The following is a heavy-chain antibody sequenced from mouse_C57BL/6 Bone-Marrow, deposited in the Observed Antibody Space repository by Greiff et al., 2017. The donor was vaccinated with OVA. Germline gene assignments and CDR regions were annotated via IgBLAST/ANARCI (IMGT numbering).Heavy chain of an antibody. J-gene: IGHJ4*01. D-gene: IGHD1-1*01. CDR2: IDPENGDT. Sequence: EVKLVESGAELVRPGASVKLSCTASGFNIKDDYMHWVKQRPEQGLEWIGWIDPENGDTEYASKFQGKATITADTSSNTAYLQLSSLTSEDTAVYYCTFYYADAMDYWGQGTSVTVSS. V-gene: IGHV14-4*01. CDR1: GFNIKDDY. CDR3: TFYYADAMDY.